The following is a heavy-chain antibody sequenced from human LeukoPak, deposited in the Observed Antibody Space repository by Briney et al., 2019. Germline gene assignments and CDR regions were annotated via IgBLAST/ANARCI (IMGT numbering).Heavy chain of an antibody. D-gene: IGHD6-19*01. V-gene: IGHV1-24*01. CDR1: TYTLSELS. J-gene: IGHJ4*02. Sequence: ASVKVSCKVSTYTLSELSMHWVRQAPGKGLEWMGGFDPEDGETIYAQKFQGRVTMTEDTSTDTAYMELSRLRSDDTAVYYCARAAGSIAVAWYFDYWGQGTLVTVSS. CDR2: FDPEDGET. CDR3: ARAAGSIAVAWYFDY.